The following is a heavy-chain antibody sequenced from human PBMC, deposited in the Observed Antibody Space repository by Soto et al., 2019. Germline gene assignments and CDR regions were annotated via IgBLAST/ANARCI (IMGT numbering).Heavy chain of an antibody. CDR1: GSSITMTNY. Sequence: PSETLSLTCAVSGSSITMTNYWGWIRQPPGKGLEWIGSIHHSVSVFESGSTHYNPSFKSRVTISADTSKNQFSLKLTSVTAADTAVYYCARNRSTSYFDYWGQGTLVTVSS. J-gene: IGHJ4*02. CDR2: IHHSVSVFESGST. CDR3: ARNRSTSYFDY. D-gene: IGHD6-13*01. V-gene: IGHV4-38-2*01.